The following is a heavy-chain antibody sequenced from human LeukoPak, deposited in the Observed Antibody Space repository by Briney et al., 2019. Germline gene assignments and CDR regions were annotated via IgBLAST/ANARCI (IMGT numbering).Heavy chain of an antibody. CDR3: ARIFCSGASCYSHDN. D-gene: IGHD2-15*01. CDR2: IYHSGGT. V-gene: IGHV4-38-2*02. CDR1: VYSISIGYS. J-gene: IGHJ4*02. Sequence: PSETLSLTCTLSVYSISIGYSWGWIRQPPGKGLGWFGTIYHSGGTYYSPSLKSRVTISLDTSKNQFSLRLTSVTAADTAVYYCARIFCSGASCYSHDNWGRGTLVTVSS.